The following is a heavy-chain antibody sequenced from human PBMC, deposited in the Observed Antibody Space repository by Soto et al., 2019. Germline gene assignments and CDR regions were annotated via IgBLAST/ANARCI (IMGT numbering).Heavy chain of an antibody. CDR2: IYYSGNT. V-gene: IGHV4-59*01. CDR3: ARTQGLKDFWDGLSYPFDY. J-gene: IGHJ4*01. D-gene: IGHD3-3*01. Sequence: SETLSLTCTVSGSSFSPYYLSWIRQPPGKGLEWIGYIYYSGNTNYNPSLMSRVAISVDTSNDQFSLRLTSVTAGDTAIYYCARTQGLKDFWDGLSYPFDYWGHGIAVTVSS. CDR1: GSSFSPYY.